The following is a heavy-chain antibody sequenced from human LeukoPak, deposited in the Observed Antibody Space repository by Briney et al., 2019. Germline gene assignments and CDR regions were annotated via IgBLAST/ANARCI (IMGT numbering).Heavy chain of an antibody. CDR1: GYTFTSYD. J-gene: IGHJ4*02. CDR2: INPNSGNT. CDR3: ARGWRPYDYGDYDYFDY. Sequence: ASVKVSCKASGYTFTSYDINWVRQATGQGLEWMGWINPNSGNTGYAQKFQGRVTMTRNTSISTAYMELSSLRSEDTAVYYCARGWRPYDYGDYDYFDYWGQGTLVTVSS. V-gene: IGHV1-8*01. D-gene: IGHD4-17*01.